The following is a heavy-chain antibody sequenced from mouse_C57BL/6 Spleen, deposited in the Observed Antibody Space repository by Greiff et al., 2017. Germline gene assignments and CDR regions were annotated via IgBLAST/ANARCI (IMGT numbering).Heavy chain of an antibody. CDR1: GYTFTDYE. D-gene: IGHD2-3*01. J-gene: IGHJ4*01. V-gene: IGHV1-15*01. CDR2: IDPETGGT. CDR3: TRWSSIYDGTMDY. Sequence: QVQLKQSGAELGRPGASVTLSCKASGYTFTDYEMHWVKQTPVHGLEWIGAIDPETGGTAYNQKFKGKAILTADKSSSTAYMELRSLTSEDSAVYYCTRWSSIYDGTMDYWGQGTSVTVSS.